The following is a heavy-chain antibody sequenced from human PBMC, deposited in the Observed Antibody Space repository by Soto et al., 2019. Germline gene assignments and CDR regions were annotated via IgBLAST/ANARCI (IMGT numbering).Heavy chain of an antibody. J-gene: IGHJ4*02. CDR2: IYYST. D-gene: IGHD6-19*01. CDR3: ARTSPVAGGFDY. V-gene: IGHV4-59*01. CDR1: GGSISGYY. Sequence: QVQLQESGPALVKPSETLSLTCTVSGGSISGYYWSWIRQPPGKGLEWIGYIYYSTNYNPSLKSRVTISLDTSKHQLSLNLTSVTAADTAVYYCARTSPVAGGFDYWGQGTLVTVSS.